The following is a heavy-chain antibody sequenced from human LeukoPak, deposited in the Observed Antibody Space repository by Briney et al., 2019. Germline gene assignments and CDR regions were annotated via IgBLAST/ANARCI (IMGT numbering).Heavy chain of an antibody. CDR2: ISAYNGNT. CDR1: GYTFTSYG. J-gene: IGHJ5*02. V-gene: IGHV1-18*01. CDR3: ARCGGDYVGKWFDP. Sequence: ASVTVSCTASGYTFTSYGISWVRQAPGQGLEWMGWISAYNGNTNYAQKLQGRVTMTTDTSTSTAYMELRSLRSEDTAVYYCARCGGDYVGKWFDPWGQGTLVTVSS. D-gene: IGHD2-21*02.